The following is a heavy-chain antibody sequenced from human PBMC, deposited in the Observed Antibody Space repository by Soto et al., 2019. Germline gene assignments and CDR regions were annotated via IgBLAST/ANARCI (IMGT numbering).Heavy chain of an antibody. CDR1: GASISSSNV. J-gene: IGHJ2*01. D-gene: IGHD3-22*01. CDR2: TYHRGSR. Sequence: QVQLQESGPGLVKPSGTLSLTCAVSGASISSSNVWGWVRQSTGKWLEWIGATYHRGSRNYNPSLKSRVTLEENQSNNHFPLELSAVPAADPAVYWLASRGSGSSWYFELWGRGTLLTVSS. V-gene: IGHV4-4*01. CDR3: ASRGSGSSWYFEL.